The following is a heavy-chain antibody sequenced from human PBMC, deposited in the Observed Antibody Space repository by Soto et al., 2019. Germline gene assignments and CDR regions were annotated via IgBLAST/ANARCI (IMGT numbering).Heavy chain of an antibody. CDR1: GFTFSSYS. CDR3: ARVGRPFRLLTKYYYYYYMDV. J-gene: IGHJ6*03. D-gene: IGHD2-15*01. Sequence: EVQLVESGGGLVQPGGSLRLSCAASGFTFSSYSMNWVRQAPGKGLEWVSYISSSSSTIYYANSVKSRFTISRDNAKNSLYLQMNSLRAEDTAVYYCARVGRPFRLLTKYYYYYYMDVWGKGTTVTVSS. V-gene: IGHV3-48*01. CDR2: ISSSSSTI.